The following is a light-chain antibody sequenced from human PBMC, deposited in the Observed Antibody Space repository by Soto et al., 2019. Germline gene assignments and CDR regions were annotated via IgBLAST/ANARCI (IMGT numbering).Light chain of an antibody. CDR1: QSVSSH. Sequence: EIVLTQSPATLSLSPGERATLSCRASQSVSSHLAWYQQKPGQAPRLLIHESSNRVTGIPARFSGSGSGTDFTLTISSLEPEDVAVYYCQQRTDWPPLTFGGGTKVEIK. V-gene: IGKV3-11*01. J-gene: IGKJ4*01. CDR2: ESS. CDR3: QQRTDWPPLT.